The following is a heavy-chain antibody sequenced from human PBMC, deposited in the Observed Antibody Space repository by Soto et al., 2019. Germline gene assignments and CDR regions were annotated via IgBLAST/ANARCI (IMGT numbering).Heavy chain of an antibody. CDR1: GDTISTGGYT. Sequence: SETLSLTCDVSGDTISTGGYTWAWIRQPPGKALEWIGHTYHSGNPYYNPSLKSRVIISVDRSKNQFSLKVRSVTAADTAVYYCARRILRYFDWLPYNWFDPWGKGTLVTVSS. D-gene: IGHD3-9*01. J-gene: IGHJ5*02. CDR3: ARRILRYFDWLPYNWFDP. V-gene: IGHV4-30-2*01. CDR2: TYHSGNP.